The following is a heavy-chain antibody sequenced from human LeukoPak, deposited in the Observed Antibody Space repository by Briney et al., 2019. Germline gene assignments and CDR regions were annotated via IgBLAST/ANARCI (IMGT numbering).Heavy chain of an antibody. D-gene: IGHD2-8*01. CDR2: ISYDENHI. CDR3: AKYADYYGMDV. J-gene: IGHJ6*02. Sequence: GRSLRLSCAASGFSFSSHGMHWVRQAPGKGLEWVAVISYDENHIYYADSVQGRFTISRDNSKNTLYLQMNSLRTDDTAVYFCAKYADYYGMDVWGQGTTVIVSS. CDR1: GFSFSSHG. V-gene: IGHV3-30*18.